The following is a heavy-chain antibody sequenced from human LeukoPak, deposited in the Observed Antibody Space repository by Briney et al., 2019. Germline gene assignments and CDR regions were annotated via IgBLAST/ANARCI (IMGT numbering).Heavy chain of an antibody. V-gene: IGHV3-23*01. Sequence: GGSLRLSCAASGFTFRSFAMSWVRQAPGKGLEWVSAISGSGDTTYSADSVKGRFTISRDNSKNTLYLQMNSLRAEDTAVYYCAKHLGWYFDYWGQGTLVTVSS. CDR1: GFTFRSFA. CDR3: AKHLGWYFDY. D-gene: IGHD3-10*01. CDR2: ISGSGDTT. J-gene: IGHJ4*02.